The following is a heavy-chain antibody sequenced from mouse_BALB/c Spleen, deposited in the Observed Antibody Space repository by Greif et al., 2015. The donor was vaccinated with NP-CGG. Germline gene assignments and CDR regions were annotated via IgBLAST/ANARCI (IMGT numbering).Heavy chain of an antibody. D-gene: IGHD1-1*02. CDR3: ARSGGSSFDY. CDR2: IAPGSGST. CDR1: GYTFTSYW. Sequence: DLVKPGASVKLSCKASGYTFTSYWINWIKQRPGQGLEWIGRIAPGSGSTYYNEMFKGKATLTVDTSSSTAYIQLSSLSSEDSAVYFCARSGGSSFDYWGQGTTLTVSS. J-gene: IGHJ2*01. V-gene: IGHV1S41*01.